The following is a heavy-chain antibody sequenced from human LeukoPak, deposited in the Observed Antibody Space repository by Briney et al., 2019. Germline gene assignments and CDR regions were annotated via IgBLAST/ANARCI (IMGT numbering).Heavy chain of an antibody. V-gene: IGHV4-59*01. CDR2: IYYSGST. J-gene: IGHJ4*02. CDR1: GGSISSYY. Sequence: PSETLSLTCTVSGGSISSYYWSWIRQPPGKGPEWIGYIYYSGSTNYNPSLKSRVTISVDTSKNHFSLKVTSVTAADTAVYYCARGPELAAGSNFDYWGQGILVTVSS. CDR3: ARGPELAAGSNFDY. D-gene: IGHD6-13*01.